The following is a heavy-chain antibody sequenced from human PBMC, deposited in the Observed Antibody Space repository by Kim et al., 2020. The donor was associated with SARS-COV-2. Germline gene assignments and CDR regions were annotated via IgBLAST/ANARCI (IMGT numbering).Heavy chain of an antibody. CDR2: ISSSSSYI. CDR1: GFTFSSYS. Sequence: GGSLRLSCAASGFTFSSYSMNWVRQAPGKGLEWVSSISSSSSYIYYADSVKGRFTISRDNAKNSLYLQMNSLRAEDTAVYYCASQRGDNRNDLQFDYWGQGTLVTVSS. D-gene: IGHD1-20*01. CDR3: ASQRGDNRNDLQFDY. J-gene: IGHJ4*02. V-gene: IGHV3-21*01.